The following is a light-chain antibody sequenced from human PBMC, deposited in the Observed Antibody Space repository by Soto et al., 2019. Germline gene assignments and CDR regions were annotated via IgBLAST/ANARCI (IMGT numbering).Light chain of an antibody. CDR3: LQDYDYPRT. CDR1: QGIRDE. V-gene: IGKV1-6*01. CDR2: AAS. Sequence: AIQMTQSPSSLSASVGDRGTITCRASQGIRDELGWYQQKAWEAPNLRISAASRLQSGVPSRFSGRESGTDFTLTISSLQPADFATYYCLQDYDYPRTFGQGTNVDI. J-gene: IGKJ1*01.